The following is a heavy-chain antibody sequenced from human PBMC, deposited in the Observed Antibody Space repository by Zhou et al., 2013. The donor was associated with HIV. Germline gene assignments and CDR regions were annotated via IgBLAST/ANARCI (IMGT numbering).Heavy chain of an antibody. CDR1: GYTFTSYG. Sequence: QVQLVQSGAEVKKPGASVKVSCKASGYTFTSYGISWVRQAPGQGLEWMGWISAYNGNTNYAQKLQGRVTMTTDTSTSTAYMELRSLRSDDTAVYYCARDKMDYDILTGYRRDAFDIWGQGTMVTVSS. CDR2: ISAYNGNT. J-gene: IGHJ3*02. CDR3: ARDKMDYDILTGYRRDAFDI. V-gene: IGHV1-18*01. D-gene: IGHD3-9*01.